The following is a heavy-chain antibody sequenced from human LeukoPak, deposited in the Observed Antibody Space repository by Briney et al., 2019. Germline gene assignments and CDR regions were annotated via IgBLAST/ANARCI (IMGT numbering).Heavy chain of an antibody. D-gene: IGHD6-19*01. Sequence: SVKVSCKASGGTFSSYAISWVRQAPGQGLEWMGGIIPIFGTANYAQKFQGRVTITADESTSTAYMELSSLRSEDTAVYYCARSSQFIAVAGTGFDYWGQGTLVTVSP. V-gene: IGHV1-69*01. CDR3: ARSSQFIAVAGTGFDY. J-gene: IGHJ4*02. CDR1: GGTFSSYA. CDR2: IIPIFGTA.